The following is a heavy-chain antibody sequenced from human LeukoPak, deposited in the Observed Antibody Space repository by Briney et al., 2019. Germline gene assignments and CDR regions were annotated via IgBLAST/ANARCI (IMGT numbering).Heavy chain of an antibody. CDR2: IRQDGSAQ. CDR3: ARWLYSSGWAIDY. J-gene: IGHJ4*02. Sequence: GGSLRLSCAASGFTFSNYYMNWVRQAPGKGLEWVANIRQDGSAQFYADSVKGRFTISRDNAKNSLYLQMNSLRDEDTAVYYCARWLYSSGWAIDYWGQGTLVTVSS. CDR1: GFTFSNYY. V-gene: IGHV3-7*01. D-gene: IGHD6-19*01.